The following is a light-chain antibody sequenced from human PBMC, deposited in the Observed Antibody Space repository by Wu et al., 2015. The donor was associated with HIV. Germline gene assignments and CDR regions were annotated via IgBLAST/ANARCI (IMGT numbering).Light chain of an antibody. V-gene: IGKV3-11*01. CDR3: RKYNSAPWT. CDR2: DGS. CDR1: QSITIS. J-gene: IGKJ1*01. Sequence: EIVLTQSPATLALSPGERATLSCRASQSITISLAWYQQTPGQAPRLLIYDGSNRATGIPARFSGSGSGTDFTLTISSLEPEDFATYYCRKYNSAPWTFGQGTKVEMK.